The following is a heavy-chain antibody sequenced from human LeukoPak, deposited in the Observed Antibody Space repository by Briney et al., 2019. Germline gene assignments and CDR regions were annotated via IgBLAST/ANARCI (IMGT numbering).Heavy chain of an antibody. CDR1: GGSISSYY. CDR2: IYYSGTT. V-gene: IGHV4-59*12. Sequence: SETLSLTCTVSGGSISSYYWSWIRQPPGKGLEWIGYIYYSGTTNYNPSLKSRVTISVDTSQNQFSLKLSSVTAADTAVYYCARTNNYYDTSGYLFDYWGQGTLVTVSS. D-gene: IGHD3-22*01. J-gene: IGHJ4*02. CDR3: ARTNNYYDTSGYLFDY.